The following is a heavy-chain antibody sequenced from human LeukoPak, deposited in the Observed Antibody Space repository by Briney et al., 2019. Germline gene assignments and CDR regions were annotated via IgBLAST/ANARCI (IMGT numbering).Heavy chain of an antibody. V-gene: IGHV4-61*02. Sequence: SQTLSLTCTVSGDSITSGNYYWGWIRQPAGKGLEWIGRIHSSGNTNYIPSLKSRVTISADTSNNHFSLKLSSVTAADTAVFFCARGTVKVGATVLFDYWGQGTLVTVPS. CDR3: ARGTVKVGATVLFDY. CDR1: GDSITSGNYY. CDR2: IHSSGNT. J-gene: IGHJ4*02. D-gene: IGHD1-26*01.